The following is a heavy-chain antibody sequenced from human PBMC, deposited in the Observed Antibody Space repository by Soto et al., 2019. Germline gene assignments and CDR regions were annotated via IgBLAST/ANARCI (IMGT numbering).Heavy chain of an antibody. D-gene: IGHD6-19*01. CDR1: GDSVSSPYY. V-gene: IGHV4-4*02. Sequence: QVQLQESGPGLVKPLGTLSLTCAVSGDSVSSPYYWCWVRQPPGKGLEWIGEVFHTGTTSYNPSLRSRVTISMDKSNKQFSLDLSYVNSADTAVYYCARSAGWYAVHSWGPGTLVIVSS. J-gene: IGHJ4*02. CDR3: ARSAGWYAVHS. CDR2: VFHTGTT.